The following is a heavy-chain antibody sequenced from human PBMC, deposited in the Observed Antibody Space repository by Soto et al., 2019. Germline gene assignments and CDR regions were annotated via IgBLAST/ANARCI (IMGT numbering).Heavy chain of an antibody. CDR1: GFTFSDYY. CDR3: ARDLGYYDSSGYFDY. J-gene: IGHJ4*02. V-gene: IGHV3-11*01. CDR2: ISSSDSAI. D-gene: IGHD3-22*01. Sequence: GGSLRLSXAASGFTFSDYYMSWIRQAPGKGLEWVSYISSSDSAIYYADSVQGRFTISRDNAKNSLYLQMNSLRAEDTAVYYCARDLGYYDSSGYFDYWGQGTLVTVSS.